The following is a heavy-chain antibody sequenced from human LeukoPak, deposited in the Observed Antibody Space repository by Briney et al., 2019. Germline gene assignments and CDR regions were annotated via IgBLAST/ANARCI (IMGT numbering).Heavy chain of an antibody. CDR1: GYTFTGYY. J-gene: IGHJ5*02. CDR3: ARESYCSSTSCYAGGVASANWFDP. CDR2: INPNSGGT. V-gene: IGHV1-2*02. D-gene: IGHD2-2*01. Sequence: ASVKVSCKASGYTFTGYYMHWVRQAPGQGLEWMGWINPNSGGTNYAQKFQGRVTMTRDTSISTAYMEPGRLRSDDTAVYYCARESYCSSTSCYAGGVASANWFDPWGQGTLVTVSS.